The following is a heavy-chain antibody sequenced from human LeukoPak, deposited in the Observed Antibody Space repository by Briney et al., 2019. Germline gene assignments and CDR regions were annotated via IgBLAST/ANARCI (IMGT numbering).Heavy chain of an antibody. CDR3: ARGSYDFWGGSKYYFDY. J-gene: IGHJ4*02. CDR2: INHSGST. V-gene: IGHV4-34*01. Sequence: SETLSLTCAVYGGSFSGYYWSWIRQPPGKGLEWIGEINHSGSTNYNPSLKSRVTISVDTSKNQFSLKLSSVTAADTAVYYCARGSYDFWGGSKYYFDYWGQGTLVTVSS. D-gene: IGHD3-3*01. CDR1: GGSFSGYY.